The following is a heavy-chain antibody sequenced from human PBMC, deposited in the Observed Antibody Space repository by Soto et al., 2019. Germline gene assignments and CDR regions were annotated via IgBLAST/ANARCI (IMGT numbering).Heavy chain of an antibody. D-gene: IGHD6-19*01. CDR3: ARDLLSGANYYAH. CDR2: ISYTGDFI. CDR1: GFTFSDYA. Sequence: PEGSLRLSCAASGFTFSDYAMNWVRQAPGKGLEWVSSISYTGDFIYYADSVKGRFTISRDNAKNALYLQMTGLRGDDTAVYYCARDLLSGANYYAHWGQGT. J-gene: IGHJ4*02. V-gene: IGHV3-21*04.